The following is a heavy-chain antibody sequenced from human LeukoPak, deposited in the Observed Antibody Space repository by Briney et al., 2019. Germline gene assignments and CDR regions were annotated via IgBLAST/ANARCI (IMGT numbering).Heavy chain of an antibody. CDR3: ARRGNIWYYFDY. CDR2: FSPNSGGT. D-gene: IGHD6-13*01. V-gene: IGHV1-2*02. CDR1: GYTFTDYY. J-gene: IGHJ4*02. Sequence: ASVKVSCKTSGYTFTDYYIHWVRQAPGQGLEWLGWFSPNSGGTRYAQKFQGRVTMTRDTSISTAYMELSRLRSDDTAVYYCARRGNIWYYFDYCGAGTLVTVSS.